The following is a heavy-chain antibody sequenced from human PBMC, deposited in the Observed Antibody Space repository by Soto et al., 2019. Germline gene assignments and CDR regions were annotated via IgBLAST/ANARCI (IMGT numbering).Heavy chain of an antibody. CDR3: ARVDGYSNWVIDY. J-gene: IGHJ4*02. D-gene: IGHD6-13*01. CDR1: GGSISSGGYY. CDR2: IYYSGST. V-gene: IGHV4-31*03. Sequence: PSETLSLTCTVSGGSISSGGYYWSWIRQHPGKGLEWIGYIYYSGSTYYNPSLKSRVTISVDKSKNQFSLNLSSVTAADTAVYYCARVDGYSNWVIDYWGQGALVTVSS.